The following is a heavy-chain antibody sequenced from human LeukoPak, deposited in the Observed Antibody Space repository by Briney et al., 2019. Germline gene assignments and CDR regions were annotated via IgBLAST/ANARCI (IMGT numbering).Heavy chain of an antibody. D-gene: IGHD2-21*02. V-gene: IGHV1-8*03. CDR1: GYSFTKYD. J-gene: IGHJ4*02. Sequence: ASVRVSCKASGYSFTKYDINWVRQATGQGLEWMGWMNPTSGNTGYAQKFQGRFTITKDTSMNTAYMELSSLRSDDTAIYYCARGPAYRYCSGDCYHIDFWGQGTLVTVSS. CDR2: MNPTSGNT. CDR3: ARGPAYRYCSGDCYHIDF.